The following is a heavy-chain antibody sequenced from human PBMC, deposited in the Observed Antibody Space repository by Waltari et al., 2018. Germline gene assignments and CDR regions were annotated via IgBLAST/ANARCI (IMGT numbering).Heavy chain of an antibody. J-gene: IGHJ4*02. CDR2: IYYSGST. D-gene: IGHD3-3*01. Sequence: QVQLQESGPGLVKPSQTLSLTCTVSGGSISSGDYYWSWIRQPPGKGLEWIGYIYYSGSTYYNPSLKSRVTISVDTSKNQFSLKLSSVTAADTAVYYCARVADYDFWIGYYEDYWGQGTLVTVSS. V-gene: IGHV4-30-4*08. CDR1: GGSISSGDYY. CDR3: ARVADYDFWIGYYEDY.